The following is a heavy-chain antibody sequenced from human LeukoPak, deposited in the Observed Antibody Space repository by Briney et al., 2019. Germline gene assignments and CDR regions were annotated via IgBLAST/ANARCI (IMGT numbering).Heavy chain of an antibody. CDR2: ISAYNGNT. J-gene: IGHJ2*01. V-gene: IGHV1-18*01. CDR3: ARDPSVDYDILTGYYRGWYFDL. CDR1: GYTFTSYG. D-gene: IGHD3-9*01. Sequence: ASVKVSCKASGYTFTSYGISWVRQAPGQGLEWMGWISAYNGNTNYAQKLQGRVTRTTDTSTSTAYMELRSLRSDDTAVYYCARDPSVDYDILTGYYRGWYFDLWGRGTLVTVSS.